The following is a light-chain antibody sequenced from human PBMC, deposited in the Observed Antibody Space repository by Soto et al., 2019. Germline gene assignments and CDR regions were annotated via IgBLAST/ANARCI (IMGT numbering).Light chain of an antibody. V-gene: IGKV1-5*01. CDR1: QSIRHY. Sequence: DIQMTQSPPTLSASVGDRVTITCRASQSIRHYLAWYQQMPGKAPKLLIYGASTLQSGVPSSFSGSVSGTEFTLTISSLQPDDFGTYFCQHHNSYSQTFGQGTKVEIK. CDR3: QHHNSYSQT. J-gene: IGKJ1*01. CDR2: GAS.